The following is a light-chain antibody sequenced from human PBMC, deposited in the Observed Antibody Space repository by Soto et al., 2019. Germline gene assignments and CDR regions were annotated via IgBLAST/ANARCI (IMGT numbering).Light chain of an antibody. CDR2: DVV. J-gene: IGLJ1*01. Sequence: QSALTQPASVSGSPVQSITISCTGTSSDVGGFNSVSWYQLRPGTAPKLILYDVVDRPSGVSYRFSGSKSGNTASLTISGLQAADEADYFCSSYTSTMTNVFGSGTKVTV. V-gene: IGLV2-14*03. CDR1: SSDVGGFNS. CDR3: SSYTSTMTNV.